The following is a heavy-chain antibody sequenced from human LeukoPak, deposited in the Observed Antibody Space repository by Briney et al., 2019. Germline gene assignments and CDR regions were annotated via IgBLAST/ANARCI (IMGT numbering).Heavy chain of an antibody. V-gene: IGHV3-23*01. Sequence: PGGSLRLSCAASGFTFSSSAMSWVRQSPGKGLEWVSAIRANADSTYYADSVKGRFTISRDNSKNTLYLQMNSLRAEDTALYYCVKVGGWLDFDNWGQGTPVTVSS. D-gene: IGHD6-19*01. CDR2: IRANADST. CDR1: GFTFSSSA. J-gene: IGHJ4*02. CDR3: VKVGGWLDFDN.